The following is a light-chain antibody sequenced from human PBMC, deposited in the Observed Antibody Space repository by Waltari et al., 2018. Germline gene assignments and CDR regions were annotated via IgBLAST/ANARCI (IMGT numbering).Light chain of an antibody. CDR3: CSYAGSNTLLDV. J-gene: IGLJ1*01. Sequence: QSALTQPASVSGSPGQSITISCTGTGSHVGDYKFVSWYQQHPDKVPKLLIYEGNKRPSGFSDRFSGSYSANTASLTISGLQAEDEADYYCCSYAGSNTLLDVFGTGTKVTVL. V-gene: IGLV2-23*01. CDR2: EGN. CDR1: GSHVGDYKF.